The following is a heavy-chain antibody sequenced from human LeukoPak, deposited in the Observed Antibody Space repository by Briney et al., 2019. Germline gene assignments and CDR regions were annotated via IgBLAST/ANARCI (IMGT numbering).Heavy chain of an antibody. J-gene: IGHJ3*01. Sequence: NPSQTLSLTCTVSGGSISSGDYYWSWIRQPPGKGLEWIGYIYYSGSTYYNPSLKSRVTISVDTSKNQFSLKLSSVTAADTAVYYCAKSTYYYDTFVNAFDFWGQGTVVTVSS. D-gene: IGHD3-22*01. CDR2: IYYSGST. CDR1: GGSISSGDYY. V-gene: IGHV4-30-4*08. CDR3: AKSTYYYDTFVNAFDF.